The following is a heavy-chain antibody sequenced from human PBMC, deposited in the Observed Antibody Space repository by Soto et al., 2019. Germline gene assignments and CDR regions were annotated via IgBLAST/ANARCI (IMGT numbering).Heavy chain of an antibody. CDR3: AKDKVVDIVATILDY. CDR2: ISGSGGST. Sequence: GGSLRLSCAASGFTFSSYAMSWVRQAPGKGLKWVSAISGSGGSTYYADYVKGRFTISRDNSKNTLYLKMNSLRAEDTAVYFCAKDKVVDIVATILDYWGQGTLVTVSS. CDR1: GFTFSSYA. D-gene: IGHD5-12*01. V-gene: IGHV3-23*01. J-gene: IGHJ4*02.